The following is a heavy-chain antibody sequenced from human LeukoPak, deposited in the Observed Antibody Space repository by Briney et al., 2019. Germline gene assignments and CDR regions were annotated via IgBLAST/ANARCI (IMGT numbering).Heavy chain of an antibody. J-gene: IGHJ4*02. Sequence: GGSLRLSCAASGFTFSSYGMHWVRQAPGKGLEWVAFIRYDGSNKYYADSVKGRFTISRDNSKNTLYLQMNSLRAEDTAVYYCAPHPWGFWSGYYYRVDYWGQGTLVTVSS. D-gene: IGHD3-3*01. V-gene: IGHV3-30*02. CDR3: APHPWGFWSGYYYRVDY. CDR1: GFTFSSYG. CDR2: IRYDGSNK.